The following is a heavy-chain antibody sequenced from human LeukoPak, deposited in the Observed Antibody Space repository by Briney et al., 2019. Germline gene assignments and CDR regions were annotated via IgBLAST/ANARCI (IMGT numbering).Heavy chain of an antibody. D-gene: IGHD6-13*01. Sequence: GGSLRLSCAASGFTFSSYGMHWVRQAPGKGLEWVAFISYDGSSRYYADSVKGRFTISRDNSKNTLYLQMNSLRAEDTAVYYCAKAQAAADIIFDYWGQGTLVTVSS. J-gene: IGHJ4*02. CDR3: AKAQAAADIIFDY. CDR1: GFTFSSYG. V-gene: IGHV3-30*18. CDR2: ISYDGSSR.